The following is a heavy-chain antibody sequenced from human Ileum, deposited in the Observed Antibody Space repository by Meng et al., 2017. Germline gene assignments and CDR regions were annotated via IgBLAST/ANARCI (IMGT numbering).Heavy chain of an antibody. D-gene: IGHD2-15*01. Sequence: QVQLQESGSGLGKPSGTLRLTCAVSGGSISISNWWTWVRQPPGKGLEWIGEIYHTGGTNYNPSLKRRVTISVDKSKNQFSLEVTSVTAADTAVYYCARVRCASVSCYGDSYFDYWGQGILVTVSS. V-gene: IGHV4-4*02. CDR3: ARVRCASVSCYGDSYFDY. CDR2: IYHTGGT. CDR1: GGSISISNW. J-gene: IGHJ4*02.